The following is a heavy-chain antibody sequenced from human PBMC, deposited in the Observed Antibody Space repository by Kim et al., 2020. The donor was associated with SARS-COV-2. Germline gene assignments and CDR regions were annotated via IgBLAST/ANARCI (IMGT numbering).Heavy chain of an antibody. D-gene: IGHD3-16*02. V-gene: IGHV4-39*01. CDR1: GGSISSSSYY. CDR2: IYYSGST. J-gene: IGHJ4*02. Sequence: SETLSLTCTVSGGSISSSSYYWGWIRQPPGKGLEWIGSIYYSGSTYYNPSLKSRVTISVDTSKNQFSLKLSSVTAADTAVYYCARHVGNWELGDYMWGSYHYTPNTYPDYWGQGTLVTVSS. CDR3: ARHVGNWELGDYMWGSYHYTPNTYPDY.